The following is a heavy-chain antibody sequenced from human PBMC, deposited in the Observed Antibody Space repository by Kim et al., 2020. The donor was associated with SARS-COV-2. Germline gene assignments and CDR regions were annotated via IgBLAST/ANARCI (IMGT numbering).Heavy chain of an antibody. Sequence: SVKVSCKASGGTFSSYAISWVRQAPGQGLEWMGGIIPFFGTANYAQKFQGRVTITADESTSTAYMELSSLRSEDTAVYYCARDPPYYYDSSGYSLYGMDVWGQGTTVSVSS. CDR3: ARDPPYYYDSSGYSLYGMDV. CDR1: GGTFSSYA. D-gene: IGHD3-22*01. J-gene: IGHJ6*02. V-gene: IGHV1-69*13. CDR2: IIPFFGTA.